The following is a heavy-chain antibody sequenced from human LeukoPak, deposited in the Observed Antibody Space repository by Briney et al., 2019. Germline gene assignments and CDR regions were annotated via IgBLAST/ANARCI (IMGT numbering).Heavy chain of an antibody. CDR3: ARIGLGMYYGSGSYEAFDP. CDR1: GGTFSSYA. J-gene: IGHJ5*02. V-gene: IGHV1-69*13. D-gene: IGHD3-10*01. Sequence: SVKVSCKASGGTFSSYAISWVRQAPGQGLEWMGGIIPIFGTANYAQKFQGRVTVTADESTRTAYMELSSLRSEDTAVYYCARIGLGMYYGSGSYEAFDPWGQGTLVTVSS. CDR2: IIPIFGTA.